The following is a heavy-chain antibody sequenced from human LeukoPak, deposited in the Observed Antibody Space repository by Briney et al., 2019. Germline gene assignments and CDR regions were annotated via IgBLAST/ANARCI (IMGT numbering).Heavy chain of an antibody. J-gene: IGHJ6*02. CDR2: IFSNDEK. Sequence: SGPVLFKPTETLTPTCTVSGFSLGNARMGGSCIRHPPGKTLEWLAHIFSNDEKSYSTSLKSRLTISKDTSKSQVVLTMTNMDPVDTATYYCARIPRSPYGMDVWGQGTTVTVSS. CDR3: ARIPRSPYGMDV. CDR1: GFSLGNARMG. V-gene: IGHV2-26*01.